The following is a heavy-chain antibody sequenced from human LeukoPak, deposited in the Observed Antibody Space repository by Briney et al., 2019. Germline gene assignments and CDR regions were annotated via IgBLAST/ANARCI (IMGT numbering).Heavy chain of an antibody. D-gene: IGHD5-18*01. CDR2: ISYDGSNK. V-gene: IGHV3-30*03. CDR1: GFTFSSYG. CDR3: ASSRGYSYGPFDY. J-gene: IGHJ4*02. Sequence: GGSLRLSCAASGFTFSSYGMHWVRQAPGKGLEWVAVISYDGSNKYYADSVKGRFTISRDNSKDTLYLQMNSLRVEDTAVYYCASSRGYSYGPFDYWGQGTLVTVSS.